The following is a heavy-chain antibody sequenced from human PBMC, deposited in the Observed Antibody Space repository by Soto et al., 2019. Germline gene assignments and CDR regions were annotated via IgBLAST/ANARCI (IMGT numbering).Heavy chain of an antibody. D-gene: IGHD2-15*01. CDR1: GFTFSSYG. CDR3: AKSPQEVVTAGMDV. J-gene: IGHJ6*02. V-gene: IGHV3-30*18. Sequence: XESLSLSCAASGFTFSSYGMHGVRQAPGKGLEWVAVISYDGSNKYYADSVKGRFTISRDNSKNTLYLQMNSLRAEDTAVYYCAKSPQEVVTAGMDVWGQGTTVTVSS. CDR2: ISYDGSNK.